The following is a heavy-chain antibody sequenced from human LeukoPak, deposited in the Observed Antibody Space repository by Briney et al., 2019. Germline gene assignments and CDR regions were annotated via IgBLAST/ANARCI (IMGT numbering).Heavy chain of an antibody. J-gene: IGHJ5*02. V-gene: IGHV1-18*01. Sequence: ASVKVSCKASGYTFTKYGISWVRQAPGQGLEWMGWISIYNGNTDYAQKLRGRVTMTTDTSTSTAYMELRSLRSDDTAVYYCARITYDFWSGYYMSDDPWGQGTQVTVSS. CDR3: ARITYDFWSGYYMSDDP. D-gene: IGHD3-3*01. CDR2: ISIYNGNT. CDR1: GYTFTKYG.